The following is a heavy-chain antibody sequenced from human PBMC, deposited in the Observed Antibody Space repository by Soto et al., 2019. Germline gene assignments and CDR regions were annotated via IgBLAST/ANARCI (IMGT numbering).Heavy chain of an antibody. CDR2: ISGSGGST. Sequence: EVQLLESGGGLVQPGGSLRLSCAASGFTFSSYAMSWVRQAPGKGLEWVSAISGSGGSTYYADSVKGWFTISRDNSKNTLYLQMNSLRAEDTAVYYCAKDLIFSSGSYYGLVDYWGQGTLVTVSS. J-gene: IGHJ4*02. D-gene: IGHD3-10*01. CDR1: GFTFSSYA. CDR3: AKDLIFSSGSYYGLVDY. V-gene: IGHV3-23*01.